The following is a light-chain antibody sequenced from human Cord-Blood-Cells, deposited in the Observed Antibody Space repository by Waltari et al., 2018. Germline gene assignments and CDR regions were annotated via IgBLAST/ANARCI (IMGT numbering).Light chain of an antibody. CDR2: AAS. Sequence: AIRMTQSPSPFSASTGDRVTITCRASQGIRSYLAWYQQKPGKAPKLLIYAASTLQSGVPSRFSGSGSGTAFTLTISCLQSEDFATYYCQHYYSYPYSFGQGTKLEIK. J-gene: IGKJ2*03. CDR3: QHYYSYPYS. V-gene: IGKV1-8*01. CDR1: QGIRSY.